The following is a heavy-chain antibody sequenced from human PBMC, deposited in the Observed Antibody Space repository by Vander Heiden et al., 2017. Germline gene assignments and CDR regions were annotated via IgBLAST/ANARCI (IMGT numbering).Heavy chain of an antibody. V-gene: IGHV3-13*01. D-gene: IGHD3-16*01. CDR3: ARAWSGGFDAFDI. Sequence: EVQLVESGGGLVQPGGSLRLSCAASGVTFSSYDMHWVRQATGKGLEWVSAIGTAGDTYLPGAVKGRFTISRENAKNSLYLQMNSLRAGDTAVYYCARAWSGGFDAFDIWGHGTMVTLSS. CDR2: IGTAGDT. J-gene: IGHJ3*02. CDR1: GVTFSSYD.